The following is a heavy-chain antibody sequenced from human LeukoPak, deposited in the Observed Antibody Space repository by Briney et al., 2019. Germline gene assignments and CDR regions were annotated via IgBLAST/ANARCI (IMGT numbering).Heavy chain of an antibody. CDR2: INHSGST. D-gene: IGHD2-15*01. V-gene: IGHV4-34*01. CDR3: VRGLYCSGGSCRFDY. CDR1: GGSFSDYY. Sequence: SETLSLTCAVYGGSFSDYYWSWIRQPPGKGLEWMGEINHSGSTNYNPSLKSRVTISVDTSKNQFSLKLSSVTAADTAVYYCVRGLYCSGGSCRFDYWGQGTLVTVSS. J-gene: IGHJ4*02.